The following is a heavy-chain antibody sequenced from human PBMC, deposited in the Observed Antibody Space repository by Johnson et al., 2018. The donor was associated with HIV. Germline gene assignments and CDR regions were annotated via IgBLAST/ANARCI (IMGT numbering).Heavy chain of an antibody. CDR3: ARDSDKWELRPGAFDI. D-gene: IGHD1-26*01. V-gene: IGHV3-66*03. CDR2: IYSGGST. Sequence: VQLVESGGGLIQPGGSLRLSCAASGFTVSSNYMSWVRQAPGKGLEWVSVIYSGGSTYYADSVKGRFTISRDNSKNTQYLQMNSLRAEATAVYYCARDSDKWELRPGAFDIWGQGTMVTVSS. J-gene: IGHJ3*02. CDR1: GFTVSSNY.